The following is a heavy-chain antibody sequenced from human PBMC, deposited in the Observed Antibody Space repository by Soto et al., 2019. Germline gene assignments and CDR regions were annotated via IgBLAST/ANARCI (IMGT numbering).Heavy chain of an antibody. CDR1: GFSLTTSGEA. CDR2: IYWNVIE. D-gene: IGHD3-10*01. Sequence: QITLRESGPALVKPTQTLTLTCTFSGFSLTTSGEAVGWIRQPPGKALEWLALIYWNVIERYSPSLKSRLSITKDPSKNHVVLTMANMDPVDTATYYCAPGDPLHFHLWGQATLVTVSP. CDR3: APGDPLHFHL. V-gene: IGHV2-5*01. J-gene: IGHJ1*01.